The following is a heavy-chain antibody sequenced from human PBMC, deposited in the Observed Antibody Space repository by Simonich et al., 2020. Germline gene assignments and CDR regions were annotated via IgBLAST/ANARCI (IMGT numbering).Heavy chain of an antibody. CDR1: GFTFSSYW. V-gene: IGHV3-74*01. CDR3: ARNRLDY. J-gene: IGHJ4*02. CDR2: INSDGRRT. Sequence: EVQLVESGGGLVKPGGSLELSGEALGFTFSSYWMHWVRQAPGKGLVWVSRINSDGRRTSYADSVKGRFTISRDNAKNTLYLQMNSLRAEDTAVYYCARNRLDYWGQGTLVTVSS.